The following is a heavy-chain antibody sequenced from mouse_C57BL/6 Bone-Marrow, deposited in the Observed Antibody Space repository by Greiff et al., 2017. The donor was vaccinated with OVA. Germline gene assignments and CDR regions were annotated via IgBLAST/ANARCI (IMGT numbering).Heavy chain of an antibody. V-gene: IGHV1-81*01. CDR1: GYTFTSYG. CDR3: ARPFITTVVGDY. CDR2: IYPRSGNT. J-gene: IGHJ2*01. Sequence: QVQLQQPGAELARPGASVKLSCKASGYTFTSYGISWVKQRTGQGLEWIGEIYPRSGNTYYNEKFKGKATLTADKSSSTAYMELRSLTSEDSAVYFCARPFITTVVGDYWGQGTTLTVSS. D-gene: IGHD1-1*01.